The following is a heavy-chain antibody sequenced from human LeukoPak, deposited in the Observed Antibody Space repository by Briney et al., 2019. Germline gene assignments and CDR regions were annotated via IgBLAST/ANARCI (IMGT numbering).Heavy chain of an antibody. Sequence: GESLKISCKGSGYSFASYWIGWVRQMPGKGLEWMGIVYPDDSDIKYSPSFQGQVTISADKSISTAYLQWSSLKASDTAMYYCARLRSGQLASFDYWGQGTLVTVSS. CDR1: GYSFASYW. CDR2: VYPDDSDI. CDR3: ARLRSGQLASFDY. J-gene: IGHJ4*02. D-gene: IGHD6-13*01. V-gene: IGHV5-51*01.